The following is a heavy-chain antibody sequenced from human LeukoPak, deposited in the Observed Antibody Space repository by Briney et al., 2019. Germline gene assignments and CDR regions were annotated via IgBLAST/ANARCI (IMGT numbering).Heavy chain of an antibody. V-gene: IGHV1-69*05. CDR2: IIPIFGTA. CDR1: GYPFSIYY. J-gene: IGHJ4*02. Sequence: SVKVSCKSSGYPFSIYYMHWVRQAPGQGLEWMGGIIPIFGTANYAQKFQGRVTITTDESTSTAYMELSSLRSEDTAVYYCARQSRGYSYGGYDYWGQGTLVTVSS. CDR3: ARQSRGYSYGGYDY. D-gene: IGHD5-18*01.